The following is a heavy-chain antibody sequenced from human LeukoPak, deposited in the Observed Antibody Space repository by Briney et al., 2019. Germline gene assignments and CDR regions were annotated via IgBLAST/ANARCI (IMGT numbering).Heavy chain of an antibody. J-gene: IGHJ4*02. D-gene: IGHD6-19*01. Sequence: PGGSLRLSCAASGFTFSSYSMNWVRQAPGKGLEWVSGISGTGGSTYYADSVKGRFTISRDNSKNTLYLQMNSLRAEDTAVYYCAKESSDSYTFDYWGQGTLVTVSS. CDR1: GFTFSSYS. CDR2: ISGTGGST. CDR3: AKESSDSYTFDY. V-gene: IGHV3-23*01.